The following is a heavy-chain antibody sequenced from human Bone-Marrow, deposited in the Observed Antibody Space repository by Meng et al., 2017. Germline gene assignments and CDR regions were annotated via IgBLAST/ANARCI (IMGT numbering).Heavy chain of an antibody. CDR1: GYTFTGYY. J-gene: IGHJ4*02. CDR3: ARVRGYYGYDY. Sequence: VQLVQSGAEVKKPGASVKVSCKASGYTFTGYYMHWVRQAPGQGLEWMGWINPNSGGTSYAQKFQGRVTMTRDTSISTAYMELSRLRSDDTAVYYCARVRGYYGYDYWGQGTLVTVSS. D-gene: IGHD3-10*01. V-gene: IGHV1-2*02. CDR2: INPNSGGT.